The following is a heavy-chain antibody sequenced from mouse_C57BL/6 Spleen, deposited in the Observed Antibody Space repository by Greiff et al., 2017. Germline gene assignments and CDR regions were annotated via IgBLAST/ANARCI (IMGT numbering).Heavy chain of an antibody. CDR2: INPNNGGT. CDR3: ARDLTGFAY. D-gene: IGHD4-1*01. V-gene: IGHV1-22*01. Sequence: EVKLMESGPELVKPGASVKMSCKASGYTFTDYNMHWVKQSHGKSLEWIGYINPNNGGTSYNQKFKGKATLTVNKSSSTAYMELRSLTSEDSAVYYCARDLTGFAYWGQGTLVTVSA. J-gene: IGHJ3*01. CDR1: GYTFTDYN.